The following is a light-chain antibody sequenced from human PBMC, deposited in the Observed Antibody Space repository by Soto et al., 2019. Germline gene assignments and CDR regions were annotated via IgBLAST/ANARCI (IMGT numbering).Light chain of an antibody. CDR1: QSVSSN. CDR3: QQYNNWRRK. J-gene: IGKJ1*01. V-gene: IGKV3-15*01. CDR2: GAS. Sequence: EIVMTQSPATLSVSPGERATLSCRASQSVSSNLAWYHQKPGQAPRLLIYGASTRATGIPARFSVSGSWTDFTLTISSLQSEDFAVYDCQQYNNWRRKFGQGTEVEIK.